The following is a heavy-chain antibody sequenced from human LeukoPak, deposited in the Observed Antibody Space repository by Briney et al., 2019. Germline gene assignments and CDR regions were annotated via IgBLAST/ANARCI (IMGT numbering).Heavy chain of an antibody. CDR1: GYTFINYG. V-gene: IGHV1-18*01. D-gene: IGHD6-19*01. CDR2: ISTYDGNT. Sequence: GASVKVSCKASGYTFINYGISWVRRAPGQGLEWIGWISTYDGNTNYAQKLQGRVTMTTDTSTSTAYMELRSLRSDDTAVYYCAREGWSRGIDYWGQGTLVTVSS. CDR3: AREGWSRGIDY. J-gene: IGHJ4*02.